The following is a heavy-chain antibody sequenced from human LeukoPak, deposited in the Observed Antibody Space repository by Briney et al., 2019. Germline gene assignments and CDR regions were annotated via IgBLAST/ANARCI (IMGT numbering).Heavy chain of an antibody. D-gene: IGHD3-10*01. Sequence: SETLSLTCTVSGGSISSYYWSWIRQPPGKGLEWMGYIYYSGSTNYNPSLKSRVTISVDTSKNQFSLKLSSVTAADTAVYYCARAEDTSVRGVPYIFDYWGQRTLVTVSS. J-gene: IGHJ4*02. CDR2: IYYSGST. CDR1: GGSISSYY. V-gene: IGHV4-59*01. CDR3: ARAEDTSVRGVPYIFDY.